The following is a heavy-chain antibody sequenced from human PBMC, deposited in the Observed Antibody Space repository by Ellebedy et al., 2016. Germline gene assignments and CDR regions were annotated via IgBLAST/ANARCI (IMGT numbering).Heavy chain of an antibody. V-gene: IGHV3-23*01. J-gene: IGHJ3*02. CDR2: LSGSGGST. CDR3: AKNQVRAPIGLDAFDI. CDR1: GFTFSTYA. D-gene: IGHD3-16*02. Sequence: GGSLRLXXAASGFTFSTYAMSWVRQAPGKGLEWVSGLSGSGGSTYYADSVKGRFTISRDNSKNTLSLQMNSLRGEDTAVYYRAKNQVRAPIGLDAFDIWGQGTVVTVSS.